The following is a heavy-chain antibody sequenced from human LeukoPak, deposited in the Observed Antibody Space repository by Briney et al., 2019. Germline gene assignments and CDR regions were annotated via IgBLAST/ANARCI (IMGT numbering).Heavy chain of an antibody. D-gene: IGHD5-24*01. V-gene: IGHV3-30-3*01. CDR1: GFTFSSYA. CDR3: ARDPGRDGYNGQFDY. J-gene: IGHJ4*02. Sequence: GGSLRLSCAASGFTFSSYAMHWVRQAPGKGLEWVAVISYDGSNKYYADSVKGRFTISRDNSKNTLYLQMNSLRAEDTAVYYCARDPGRDGYNGQFDYWGQGTLVTVSS. CDR2: ISYDGSNK.